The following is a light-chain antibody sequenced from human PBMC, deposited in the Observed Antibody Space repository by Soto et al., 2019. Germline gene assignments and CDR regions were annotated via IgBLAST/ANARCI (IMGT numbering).Light chain of an antibody. CDR2: RAS. J-gene: IGKJ1*01. CDR3: QQYNNWPPWT. V-gene: IGKV3-15*01. CDR1: QSVSSN. Sequence: EIVVTQSPATLSVSPGERATLSCRASQSVSSNLAWYQQKPGQAPRLLIYRASTRATGIPARFSGSGSGTEFTLTISSLQSEDFAVYYCQQYNNWPPWTFGQGTKVEIK.